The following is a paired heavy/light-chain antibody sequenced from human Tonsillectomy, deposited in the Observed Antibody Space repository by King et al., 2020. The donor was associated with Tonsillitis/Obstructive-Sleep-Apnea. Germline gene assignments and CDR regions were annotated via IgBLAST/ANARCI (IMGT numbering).Heavy chain of an antibody. D-gene: IGHD2-2*01. Sequence: QAQLVQSGSEVREPGASVRLSCKASGYTFSSYAMNWLRQAPGRGLEWMGWISTNTGNPTYAQGFTGRFVFSWDSSVSTAYLQINSLKPEDTAVYYCARAYCSSTYYTGADYYDFDVWGKGTTVTVSS. CDR1: GYTFSSYA. CDR2: ISTNTGNP. CDR3: ARAYCSSTYYTGADYYDFDV. V-gene: IGHV7-4-1*02. J-gene: IGHJ6*03.
Light chain of an antibody. CDR3: QQYYITPLI. CDR2: WAS. Sequence: DFVMTQSPDSLAVSLGERATINCRSSQSLLYSFNYKNYLAWYQQKPGQPPKLLISWASTRESGVPDRFSGSGSGTDFTLTISSLQAEDVAVYYCQQYYITPLIFGGGTKVEIK. CDR1: QSLLYSFNYKNY. J-gene: IGKJ4*01. V-gene: IGKV4-1*01.